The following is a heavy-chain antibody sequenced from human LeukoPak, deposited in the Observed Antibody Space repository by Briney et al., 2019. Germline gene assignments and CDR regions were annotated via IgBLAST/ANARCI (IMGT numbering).Heavy chain of an antibody. CDR1: GFTFRSYG. D-gene: IGHD2-8*01. J-gene: IGHJ6*03. Sequence: GGSLRLSCAASGFTFRSYGMHWVRQAPGKGLEWVAYIQNDGSNEQYADSVKGRFSISRDSSKNILYPQMNSLRAEDTAVYYCAKDRCSNGIGCYYYYMDVWGKGTTVTISS. CDR3: AKDRCSNGIGCYYYYMDV. V-gene: IGHV3-30*02. CDR2: IQNDGSNE.